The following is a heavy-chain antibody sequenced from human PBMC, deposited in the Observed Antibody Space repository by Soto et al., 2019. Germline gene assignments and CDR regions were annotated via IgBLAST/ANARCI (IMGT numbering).Heavy chain of an antibody. D-gene: IGHD2-2*01. CDR3: ARAIVVVLAATYYYYYGMDC. Sequence: ASVKIPCKASGYTFTGYSMHWVRQATGQGLEWMGWINPNSGNTGYAQKFQGRVTMTRNTSISTAYMELSSLRSEDTAVYYCARAIVVVLAATYYYYYGMDCWEQGPTVTSAS. CDR2: INPNSGNT. J-gene: IGHJ6*01. CDR1: GYTFTGYS. V-gene: IGHV1-8*02.